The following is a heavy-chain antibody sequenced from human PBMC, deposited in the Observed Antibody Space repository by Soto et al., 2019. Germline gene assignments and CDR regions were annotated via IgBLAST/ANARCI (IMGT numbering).Heavy chain of an antibody. CDR1: VFTFIGYG. V-gene: IGHV3-30*18. Sequence: GWSLRLSCASSVFTFIGYGMHWVRQAPGKGLEWVAVISSDDSNKYYPDSVKGRFTISRDNSKNTLYLQMNSLRAEDTAVYYCAKDSGFLEWLIIDYWGQGTLVTVSS. J-gene: IGHJ4*02. CDR3: AKDSGFLEWLIIDY. CDR2: ISSDDSNK. D-gene: IGHD3-3*01.